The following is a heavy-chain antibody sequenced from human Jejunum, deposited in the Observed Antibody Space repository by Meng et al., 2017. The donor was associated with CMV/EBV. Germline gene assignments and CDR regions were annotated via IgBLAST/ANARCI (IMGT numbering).Heavy chain of an antibody. CDR3: VRDGTWGH. Sequence: AIPGDEVSRNRATWDWIRQTPSRGLGWLGRTYYRSKWYDDYATSVKGRITINADTAKNQFSLHLNSVTPEDTAVYYCVRDGTWGHWGQGTLVAVSS. CDR1: GDEVSRNRAT. J-gene: IGHJ4*02. D-gene: IGHD3-16*01. CDR2: TYYRSKWYD. V-gene: IGHV6-1*01.